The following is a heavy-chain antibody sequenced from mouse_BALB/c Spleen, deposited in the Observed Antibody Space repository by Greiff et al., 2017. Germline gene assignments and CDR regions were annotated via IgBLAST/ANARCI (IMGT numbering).Heavy chain of an antibody. V-gene: IGHV7-1*02. D-gene: IGHD1-1*01. J-gene: IGHJ3*01. CDR1: GFTFSDFY. CDR2: SRNKANDYTT. CDR3: ARYRHYYGSPFAD. Sequence: EVKLVESGGGLVQPGGSLRLSCATSGFTFSDFYMEWVRPLPGKRLEWIAASRNKANDYTTEYSVSVKGRFIVSRDTSQSILYLQMNAMRAEDTAIYYCARYRHYYGSPFADWGQGTLVTVSA.